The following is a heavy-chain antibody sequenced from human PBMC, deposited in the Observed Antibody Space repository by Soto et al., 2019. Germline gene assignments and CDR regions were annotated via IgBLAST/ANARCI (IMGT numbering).Heavy chain of an antibody. V-gene: IGHV3-30-3*01. CDR3: AKANKGYYFDY. CDR1: GFTFSSYA. J-gene: IGHJ4*02. Sequence: QVQLVESGGGVVQPGRSLRLSCAASGFTFSSYAMHWVRQAPGKGLEWVAVISYDGSNKYYADFVKGRFTISRDNSKNALYLQMSSLRAEDTAVYYCAKANKGYYFDYWGQGTLVTVSS. CDR2: ISYDGSNK.